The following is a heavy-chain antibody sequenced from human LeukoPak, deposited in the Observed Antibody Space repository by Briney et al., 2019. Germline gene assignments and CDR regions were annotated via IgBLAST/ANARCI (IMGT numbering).Heavy chain of an antibody. CDR2: ISSSSSYI. CDR1: RFTFSSYS. D-gene: IGHD2-15*01. Sequence: GGSLRHSCAASRFTFSSYSMNWVRQAPGKGLEWVSSISSSSSYIYYADSVKGRFTISRDNAKNSLYLQMNSLRAEDTAVYYCARDQWDIVVVVAAQQSLIAFDIWGQGTMVTVSS. CDR3: ARDQWDIVVVVAAQQSLIAFDI. V-gene: IGHV3-21*01. J-gene: IGHJ3*02.